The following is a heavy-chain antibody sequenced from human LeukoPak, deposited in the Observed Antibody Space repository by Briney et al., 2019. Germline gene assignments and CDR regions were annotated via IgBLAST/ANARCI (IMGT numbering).Heavy chain of an antibody. D-gene: IGHD2-2*03. Sequence: GESLKISCKGSGYSFTSYWIGWVRQMPGKGLEWMGIIYPGDSDTRYSPSFQGQVTISADKSISTAYLQWSSLKASDTAMYYCARSGYCSSTSCYASTYNWFDPWGQGTLVTVSS. V-gene: IGHV5-51*01. CDR2: IYPGDSDT. CDR3: ARSGYCSSTSCYASTYNWFDP. CDR1: GYSFTSYW. J-gene: IGHJ5*02.